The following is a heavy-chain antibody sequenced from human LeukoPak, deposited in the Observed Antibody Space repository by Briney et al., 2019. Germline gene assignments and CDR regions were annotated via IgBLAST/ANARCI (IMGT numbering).Heavy chain of an antibody. CDR3: ATSSPDCSGGSCYLDYYGMDV. Sequence: SETLSLTCTVSGGSISSYYWSWIRQPAGKGLEWIGRIYTSGSTNYNPSIKSRVTMSVDTSKNQFSLTRSSVTAADTAVYYCATSSPDCSGGSCYLDYYGMDVWGQGTTVTVSS. D-gene: IGHD2-15*01. V-gene: IGHV4-4*07. J-gene: IGHJ6*02. CDR1: GGSISSYY. CDR2: IYTSGST.